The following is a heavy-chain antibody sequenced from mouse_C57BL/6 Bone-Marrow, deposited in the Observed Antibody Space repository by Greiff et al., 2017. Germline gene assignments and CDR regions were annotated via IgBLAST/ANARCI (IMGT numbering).Heavy chain of an antibody. CDR2: ISSGGSYT. V-gene: IGHV5-6*01. D-gene: IGHD1-1*01. J-gene: IGHJ3*01. Sequence: EVKLVESGGDLVKPGGSLKLSCAASGFTFSSYGMSWVRQTPDKRLEWVATISSGGSYTYYPDSVKGRFTISRDNAKNTLYLQMSSLKSEDTAMYYFLYGSSGFAYWGQGTLVTVSA. CDR3: LYGSSGFAY. CDR1: GFTFSSYG.